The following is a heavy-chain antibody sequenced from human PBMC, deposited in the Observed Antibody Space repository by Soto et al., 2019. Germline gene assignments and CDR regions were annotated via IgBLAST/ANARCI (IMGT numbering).Heavy chain of an antibody. Sequence: SVKVSCKASGGTFSSYAISWVRQAPGQGLEWMGGIIPIFGTANYAQKFQGRVTITADESTSTAYMELSSLRSEDTAVYYCARFNPGNYYGMDVWGQGTTVTVSS. CDR2: IIPIFGTA. CDR3: ARFNPGNYYGMDV. V-gene: IGHV1-69*13. J-gene: IGHJ6*02. CDR1: GGTFSSYA.